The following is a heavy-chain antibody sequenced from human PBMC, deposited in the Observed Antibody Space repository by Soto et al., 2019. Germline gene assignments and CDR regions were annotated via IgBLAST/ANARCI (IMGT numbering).Heavy chain of an antibody. D-gene: IGHD2-2*03. CDR2: IHYNGNT. V-gene: IGHV4-59*01. CDR3: AREGNLGRWIQPLDS. J-gene: IGHJ4*02. Sequence: SETLSLTCTVSGGSIRSYSWSWIRQPPGKGLEWIGNIHYNGNTKYSPSLKSRVTMSVDTSKNHFSLKLISVTTADTAVYFCAREGNLGRWIQPLDSWGQGTLVTVS. CDR1: GGSIRSYS.